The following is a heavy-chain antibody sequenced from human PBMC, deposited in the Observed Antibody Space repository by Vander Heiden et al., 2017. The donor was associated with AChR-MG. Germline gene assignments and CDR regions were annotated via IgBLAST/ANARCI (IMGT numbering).Heavy chain of an antibody. Sequence: EVQLVESGGGLVQPGGSLNLSCAASGFTFSGSAMHWVRQASGKGLEWVGRIRSKANSYATAYAASVKGRFTISRDDSKNTAYLQMNSLKTEDTAVYYCIHTYSSSWLLDYWGQGTLVTVSS. CDR2: IRSKANSYAT. V-gene: IGHV3-73*02. CDR1: GFTFSGSA. D-gene: IGHD6-13*01. CDR3: IHTYSSSWLLDY. J-gene: IGHJ4*02.